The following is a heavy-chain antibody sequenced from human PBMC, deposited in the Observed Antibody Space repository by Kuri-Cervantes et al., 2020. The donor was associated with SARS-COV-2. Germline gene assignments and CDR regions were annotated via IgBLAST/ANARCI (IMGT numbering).Heavy chain of an antibody. CDR1: GFTFSTYG. D-gene: IGHD6-19*01. J-gene: IGHJ4*02. V-gene: IGHV3-30*02. CDR2: IRYDGSKK. Sequence: GESLKISCAASGFTFSTYGMHWVRQAPGKGLEWVAFIRYDGSKKHYADSVKDRFTISRDNSKSTLYLQMNNLRTEDSAVYYCARLARLAVAGGGDFDYWGQGTLVTVSS. CDR3: ARLARLAVAGGGDFDY.